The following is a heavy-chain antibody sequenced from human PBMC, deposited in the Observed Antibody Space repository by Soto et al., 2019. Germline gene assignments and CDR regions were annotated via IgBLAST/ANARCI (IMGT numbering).Heavy chain of an antibody. CDR1: GYTFTRSY. J-gene: IGHJ4*02. D-gene: IGHD4-17*01. CDR2: INTSGGTT. V-gene: IGHV1-46*01. Sequence: QVQLVQSGAEVRKPGASVRLSCKASGYTFTRSYLHWVRQAPGQGLEWTGIINTSGGTTNYAQNFRGRLTVTRDTSTCTLYMELSNLRSEDTAVYYCASGPDDSDVPRWDYWGQGTRVTVSS. CDR3: ASGPDDSDVPRWDY.